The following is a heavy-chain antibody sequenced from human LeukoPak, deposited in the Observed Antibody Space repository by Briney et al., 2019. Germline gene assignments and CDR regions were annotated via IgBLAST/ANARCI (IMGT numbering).Heavy chain of an antibody. CDR1: GGSISSSSYY. J-gene: IGHJ4*02. V-gene: IGHV4-39*07. CDR2: IYYSGST. CDR3: ARYYGSGSYPAYYFDY. Sequence: SETLSLTCTVSGGSISSSSYYWGWIRQPPGKGLEWIGSIYYSGSTYYNPSLKSRVTISVDTSKNQFSLKLSSVTAADTAVYYCARYYGSGSYPAYYFDYWGQETLVTVSS. D-gene: IGHD3-10*01.